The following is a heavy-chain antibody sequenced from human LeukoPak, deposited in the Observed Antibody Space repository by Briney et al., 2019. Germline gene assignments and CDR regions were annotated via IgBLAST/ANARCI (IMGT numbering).Heavy chain of an antibody. J-gene: IGHJ4*02. CDR1: GFTFSSYW. CDR2: ISWNSGSI. V-gene: IGHV3-74*01. CDR3: ARLGQWLVRGWGGHDDY. D-gene: IGHD6-19*01. Sequence: GGSLRLSCAASGFTFSSYWMHWVRQAPGKGLVWVSGISWNSGSIGYADSVKGRFTISRDNAKNSLYLQMNSLRAEDTAVYYCARLGQWLVRGWGGHDDYWGQGTLVTVSS.